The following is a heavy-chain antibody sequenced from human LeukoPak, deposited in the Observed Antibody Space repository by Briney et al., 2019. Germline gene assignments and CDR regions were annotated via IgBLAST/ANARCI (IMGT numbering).Heavy chain of an antibody. Sequence: GGSLRLSCAASGFTFSSYGMSWVRQAPGKGLEWVSAISGSGGSTYYADSVKGRFTISRDNSKNTLYLQMNSLRAEDTAVYYCAKDLGLRYFDWLLSWGLVDYWGQGTLVTVSS. CDR2: ISGSGGST. D-gene: IGHD3-9*01. CDR1: GFTFSSYG. J-gene: IGHJ4*02. CDR3: AKDLGLRYFDWLLSWGLVDY. V-gene: IGHV3-23*01.